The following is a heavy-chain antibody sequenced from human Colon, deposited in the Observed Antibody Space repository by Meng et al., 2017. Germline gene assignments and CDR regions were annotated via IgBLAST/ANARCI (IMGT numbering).Heavy chain of an antibody. D-gene: IGHD6-13*01. CDR3: ARDPDSAVCENCSS. Sequence: QVQLVQSGSELKKPEASVKVSCKASGYTFTSYAMNWVRQAPGQGLEWMGWIXTNTGNPTYAQDFTGRYVFSLDTSVSTAYLQISSLKAEDTAVYYCARDPDSAVCENCSSCGQGTLVTVSS. J-gene: IGHJ4*02. CDR2: IXTNTGNP. CDR1: GYTFTSYA. V-gene: IGHV7-4-1*02.